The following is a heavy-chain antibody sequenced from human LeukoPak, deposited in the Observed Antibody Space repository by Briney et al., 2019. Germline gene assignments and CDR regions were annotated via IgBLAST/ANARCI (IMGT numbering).Heavy chain of an antibody. V-gene: IGHV3-49*04. D-gene: IGHD3-3*01. Sequence: GGSLRLSCAASGFTFSSYAMSWVRQAPGKGPEWVGFIRSKAYGGTTEYAASVKGRFTISRDDSKSIAYLQMNSLKTEDTAVYYCTREPPQFLEWLLYGYFDLWGRGTLVTVSS. CDR1: GFTFSSYA. CDR3: TREPPQFLEWLLYGYFDL. J-gene: IGHJ2*01. CDR2: IRSKAYGGTT.